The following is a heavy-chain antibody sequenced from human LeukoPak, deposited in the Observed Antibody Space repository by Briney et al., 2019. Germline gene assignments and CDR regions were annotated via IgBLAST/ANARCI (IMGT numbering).Heavy chain of an antibody. D-gene: IGHD1-1*01. J-gene: IGHJ3*02. V-gene: IGHV1-2*02. CDR1: GYTFTGYY. Sequence: ASVKVSCKASGYTFTGYYMHWVRQAPGQGLEWMGWINPNSGGTNYAQKFQGRVTVTRDTSISTAYMELSRLRSDDTAVYYCARVTTTHDAFDIWGQGTMVTVSS. CDR3: ARVTTTHDAFDI. CDR2: INPNSGGT.